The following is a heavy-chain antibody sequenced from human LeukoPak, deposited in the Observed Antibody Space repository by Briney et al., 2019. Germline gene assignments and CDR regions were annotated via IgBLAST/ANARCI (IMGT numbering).Heavy chain of an antibody. D-gene: IGHD4-17*01. CDR1: GASISSYY. Sequence: TSETLSLTCTVSGASISSYYWNWLRQPPGKGLEWIGYMDNGGSTNYNPSLKSRVTISADTSKNQFSLRLSSVTAADTAVYYCGTWVTVIYAFDIWGQGTMVTVSS. V-gene: IGHV4-59*01. CDR3: GTWVTVIYAFDI. J-gene: IGHJ3*02. CDR2: MDNGGST.